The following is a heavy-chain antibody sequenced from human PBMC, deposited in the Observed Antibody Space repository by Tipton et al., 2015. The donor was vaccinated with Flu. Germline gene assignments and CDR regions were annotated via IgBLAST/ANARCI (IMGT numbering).Heavy chain of an antibody. CDR3: ATEVLYYDSSGYYQKAEYFQH. V-gene: IGHV1-69-2*01. CDR2: VDPEDGET. D-gene: IGHD3-22*01. CDR1: GYTFTDYY. Sequence: VQLVQSGAEVKEPGATVKISCKVSGYTFTDYYMHWVQQAPGKGLEWMGLVDPEDGETIYAEKFQGRVTITADTSTDTAYMELSSLRSEDTAVYYCATEVLYYDSSGYYQKAEYFQHWGQGTLVTVSS. J-gene: IGHJ1*01.